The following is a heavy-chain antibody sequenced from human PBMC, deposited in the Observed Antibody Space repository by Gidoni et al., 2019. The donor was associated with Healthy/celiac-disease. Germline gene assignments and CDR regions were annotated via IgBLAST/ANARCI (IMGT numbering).Heavy chain of an antibody. D-gene: IGHD3-3*01. CDR2: IYYSGST. CDR1: GGSISSSSYY. CDR3: ARVDDFWSGYFFDY. V-gene: IGHV4-39*01. J-gene: IGHJ4*02. Sequence: QLQLQESAPGLATPSETLSLTCTVPGGSISSSSYYWGWLRQPPGKGLEWIGSIYYSGSTYYNPSLKSRVTISVDTSKNQFSLKLSSVTAADTAVYYCARVDDFWSGYFFDYWGQGTLVTVSS.